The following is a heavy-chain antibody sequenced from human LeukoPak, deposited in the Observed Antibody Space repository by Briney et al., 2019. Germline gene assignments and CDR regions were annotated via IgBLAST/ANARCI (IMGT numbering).Heavy chain of an antibody. V-gene: IGHV3-11*03. D-gene: IGHD3-10*01. CDR3: ARIGGGGSGSYYPDY. CDR1: GFTFSEYY. Sequence: GGSLRLSCAASGFTFSEYYMTWIRQAPGNGLECVSYISTLSAYTNYADSVKGRFTISRDNAKNSLYLQMNSLRAEDTAVYYCARIGGGGSGSYYPDYWGQGTLVTVSS. J-gene: IGHJ4*02. CDR2: ISTLSAYT.